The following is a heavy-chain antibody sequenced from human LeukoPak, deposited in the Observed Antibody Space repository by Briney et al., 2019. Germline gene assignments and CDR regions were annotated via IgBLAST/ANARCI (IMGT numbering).Heavy chain of an antibody. D-gene: IGHD2-2*01. CDR3: ARGRRCSSTSCYFYYYYGMDV. CDR2: INHSGST. CDR1: GGSFSDYY. Sequence: SETLSLTCAVYGGSFSDYYWSWIRQPPGKGLEWIGEINHSGSTNYNPSLKSRVTISVDTSKNQFSLKLSSVTAADTAVYYCARGRRCSSTSCYFYYYYGMDVWGQGTTVTVSS. V-gene: IGHV4-34*01. J-gene: IGHJ6*02.